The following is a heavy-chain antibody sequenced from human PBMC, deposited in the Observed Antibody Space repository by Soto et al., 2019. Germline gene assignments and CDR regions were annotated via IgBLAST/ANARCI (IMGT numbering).Heavy chain of an antibody. CDR1: GFMFNDYA. CDR2: VSVSGGTT. Sequence: GGSLRLSCAASGFMFNDYAMSWVRQSPGKGLEWVSTVSVSGGTTYYADSLKGRFTISRDNSKKTVYLQMNRLRADDTAIYYCAKGLYYYDSSGYRLFDYWGQGTLVTVSS. CDR3: AKGLYYYDSSGYRLFDY. V-gene: IGHV3-23*01. J-gene: IGHJ4*02. D-gene: IGHD3-22*01.